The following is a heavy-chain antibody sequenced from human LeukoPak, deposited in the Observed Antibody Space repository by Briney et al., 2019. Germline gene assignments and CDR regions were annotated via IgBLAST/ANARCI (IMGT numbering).Heavy chain of an antibody. Sequence: KASETPSLTCTVSGGSISSSSYYWGWIRQPPGKGLEWIGSIYYSGSTYYNPSLKSRVAISVDTSKNQFSLKLSSVTAADTAVYYCARMDGYNDFDYWGQGTLVTVSS. D-gene: IGHD5-24*01. CDR1: GGSISSSSYY. J-gene: IGHJ4*02. CDR2: IYYSGST. CDR3: ARMDGYNDFDY. V-gene: IGHV4-39*01.